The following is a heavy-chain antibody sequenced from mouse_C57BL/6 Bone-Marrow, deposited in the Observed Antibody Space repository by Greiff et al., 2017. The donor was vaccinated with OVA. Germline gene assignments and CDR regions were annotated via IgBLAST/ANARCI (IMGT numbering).Heavy chain of an antibody. D-gene: IGHD1-1*01. V-gene: IGHV2-2*01. CDR2: IWSGGST. CDR1: GFSLTSYG. CDR3: ARNGCYYGSNYGYFDG. J-gene: IGHJ1*03. Sequence: QVQLQQSGPGLVQPSQSLSITCTVSGFSLTSYGVHWVRQSPGKGLEWLGVIWSGGSTAYNAAFLSRLSISKDNSKSQVFFKMNSLRADDTAIYYCARNGCYYGSNYGYFDGWGTGTTVTVSS.